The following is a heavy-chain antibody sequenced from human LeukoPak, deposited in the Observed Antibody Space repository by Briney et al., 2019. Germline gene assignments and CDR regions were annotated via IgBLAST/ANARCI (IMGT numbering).Heavy chain of an antibody. J-gene: IGHJ5*01. CDR3: ARGNRDFDS. CDR1: GDSVSTNSAA. V-gene: IGHV6-1*01. CDR2: TYYRSKWYH. Sequence: SQTLSLTCAISGDSVSTNSAAWNWIRQSPSRGLEWLGRTYYRSKWYHDYTTSVQSRITINPDTSKNQLSLHLDSVTPEGTAVYYCARGNRDFDSWGQGTLVTVSS. D-gene: IGHD2-21*02.